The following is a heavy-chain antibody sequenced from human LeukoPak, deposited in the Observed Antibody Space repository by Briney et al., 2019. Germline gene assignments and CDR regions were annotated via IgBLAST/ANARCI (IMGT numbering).Heavy chain of an antibody. V-gene: IGHV1-3*01. D-gene: IGHD5-12*01. CDR3: ARDGTSGYDFNYYYYYGMDV. CDR1: GYTFTSYA. CDR2: INAGNGNT. J-gene: IGHJ6*02. Sequence: ASVKVSCKASGYTFTSYAMHWVRQAPGQRLEWMGWINAGNGNTKYSQKFQGRVTITRDTSASTAYMELSSLRSEDTAVYYCARDGTSGYDFNYYYYYGMDVWGQGTTVTVSS.